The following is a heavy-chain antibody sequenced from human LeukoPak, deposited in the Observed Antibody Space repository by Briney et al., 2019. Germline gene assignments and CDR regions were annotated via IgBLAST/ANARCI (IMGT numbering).Heavy chain of an antibody. D-gene: IGHD1-1*01. CDR3: VKVGDSWKGPIFDH. J-gene: IGHJ4*02. CDR2: ISVTGGGT. CDR1: GFAFNSHA. V-gene: IGHV3-23*01. Sequence: GGSLRLSCVASGFAFNSHAMTWVRQAPGQGLEWVSTISVTGGGTHYAGSVKGRFTIARDNSKNTLYLQLNSLRAEDTARYYCVKVGDSWKGPIFDHWGQGAHVTVSS.